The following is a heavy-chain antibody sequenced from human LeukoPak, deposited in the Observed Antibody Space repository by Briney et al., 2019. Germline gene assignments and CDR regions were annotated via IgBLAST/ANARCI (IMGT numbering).Heavy chain of an antibody. V-gene: IGHV4-4*02. Sequence: SETLSLTCAVSGGSISSSNWWSWVRQPPGKGLEWIGEIYHSGSTNYNPSLKSRVTISVDKSKNQFSLKLSSVTAADTAVYYCARRPYYDHPAPFDYWGQGTLVTVSS. CDR2: IYHSGST. CDR1: GGSISSSNW. CDR3: ARRPYYDHPAPFDY. D-gene: IGHD3-3*01. J-gene: IGHJ4*02.